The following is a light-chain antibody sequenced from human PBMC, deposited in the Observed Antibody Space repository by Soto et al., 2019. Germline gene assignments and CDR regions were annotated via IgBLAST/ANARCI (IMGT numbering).Light chain of an antibody. CDR3: QSYDSSLSGVV. Sequence: QSLLTHPPSVSGAPGQRVTIFCTGSSSNIGAGYDVHWYQQLPGTAPKLLIYGNSNRPSGVPDRFSGSKSGTSASLAITGLQAEDEADYYCQSYDSSLSGVVFGGGTKVTVL. J-gene: IGLJ2*01. CDR1: SSNIGAGYD. CDR2: GNS. V-gene: IGLV1-40*01.